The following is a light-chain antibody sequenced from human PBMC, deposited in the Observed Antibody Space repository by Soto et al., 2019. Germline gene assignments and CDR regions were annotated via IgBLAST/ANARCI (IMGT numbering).Light chain of an antibody. V-gene: IGKV3-15*01. CDR2: VAS. CDR1: QSVSSN. Sequence: EIVMTQSPATLSVSPGERATLSYRASQSVSSNLAWYQQKPGQTPKLLIYVASTRATGIPARFSGRESGTEFTPTISSLQSEDFAVYYCQQYNVWPPTFGGGTKVEFK. CDR3: QQYNVWPPT. J-gene: IGKJ4*01.